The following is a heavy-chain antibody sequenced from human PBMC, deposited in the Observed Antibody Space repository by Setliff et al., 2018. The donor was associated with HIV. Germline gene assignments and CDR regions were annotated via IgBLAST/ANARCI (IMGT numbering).Heavy chain of an antibody. V-gene: IGHV3-23*01. J-gene: IGHJ4*02. CDR3: ARRAYCSSTTCFDF. D-gene: IGHD2-2*01. CDR2: ISGGGGST. CDR1: GFTFSSYA. Sequence: GGSLRLSCAASGFTFSSYAMSWVRQAPGKGLEWVSVISGGGGSTYYADSFKGRFAMSRDSSKNILSLQMTNLRAEDTAVYFCARRAYCSSTTCFDFWGQGTLVTVSS.